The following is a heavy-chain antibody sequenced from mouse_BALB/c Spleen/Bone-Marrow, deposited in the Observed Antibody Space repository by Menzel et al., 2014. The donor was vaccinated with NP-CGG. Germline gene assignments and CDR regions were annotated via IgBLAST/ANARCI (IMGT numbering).Heavy chain of an antibody. J-gene: IGHJ2*01. V-gene: IGHV5-6-5*01. Sequence: EVNVEESGGGLVEPGGSLKLSCAASGFTFSSYAMSWVRQTPEKRLEWVASIISGGSTYYPDSVKGRFTISRDNARNILYLQMSSLRSEDTAMYYCARGGYYYFDSWGQGTTLTGSS. CDR1: GFTFSSYA. CDR3: ARGGYYYFDS. CDR2: IISGGST. D-gene: IGHD1-2*01.